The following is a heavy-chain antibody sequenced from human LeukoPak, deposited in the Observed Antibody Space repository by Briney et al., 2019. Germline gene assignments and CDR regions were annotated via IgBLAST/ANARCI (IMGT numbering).Heavy chain of an antibody. J-gene: IGHJ5*02. CDR3: ARVSPFIWFDP. V-gene: IGHV4-4*07. CDR1: GDSISRYY. Sequence: KSSETLSLTCTVSGDSISRYYWSWIRQPAGKGLEWIGRIYTSGSTNYNPSLKSRVTISVDTSKNQFSLKLSSVTAADTAVYYCARVSPFIWFDPWGQGTLVTVSS. CDR2: IYTSGST.